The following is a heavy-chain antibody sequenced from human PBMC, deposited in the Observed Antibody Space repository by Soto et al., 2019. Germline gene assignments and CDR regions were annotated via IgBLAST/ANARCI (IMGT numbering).Heavy chain of an antibody. CDR3: ARDHLILPAHDFFYGSDV. Sequence: GGSLRLSCEVSGFTFSMYSMSWVRQSPGKGLEWVTKIPQDGVDGHYADSVKGRFTISRDNGKNSLYLQLNNLRAEDTAVYYCARDHLILPAHDFFYGSDVWGRGATVTVSS. J-gene: IGHJ6*02. CDR1: GFTFSMYS. CDR2: IPQDGVDG. V-gene: IGHV3-7*03. D-gene: IGHD2-21*02.